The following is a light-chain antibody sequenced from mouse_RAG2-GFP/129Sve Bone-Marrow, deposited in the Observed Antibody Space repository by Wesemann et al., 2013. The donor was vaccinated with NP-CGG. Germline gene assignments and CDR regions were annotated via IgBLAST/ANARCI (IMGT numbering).Light chain of an antibody. J-gene: IGKJ5*01. V-gene: IGKV6-20*01. CDR3: GQSYSYLT. CDR2: GAS. Sequence: NIVMTQSPKSMSMSVGERVTLSCKASENVGTYVSWYQQKPEQSPKLLIYGASNRYTGVPDRFTGSGSATDFTLTISSVQAEDLADYHCGQSYSYLTFGAGTKAGAET. CDR1: ENVGTY.